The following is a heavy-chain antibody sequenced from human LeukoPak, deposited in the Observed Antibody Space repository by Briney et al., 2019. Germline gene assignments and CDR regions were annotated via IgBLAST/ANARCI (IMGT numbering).Heavy chain of an antibody. D-gene: IGHD3-9*01. CDR1: GGTFSSYA. Sequence: ASVKVSCKASGGTFSSYALSWVRQAPGQGLEWMGGIIPIFGTANYAQKFQGRVTITTDESTSTAYMELSSLRSEDTAVYYCARESSYDILTGYYRPQGDAFDIWGQGTMVTVSS. V-gene: IGHV1-69*05. J-gene: IGHJ3*02. CDR2: IIPIFGTA. CDR3: ARESSYDILTGYYRPQGDAFDI.